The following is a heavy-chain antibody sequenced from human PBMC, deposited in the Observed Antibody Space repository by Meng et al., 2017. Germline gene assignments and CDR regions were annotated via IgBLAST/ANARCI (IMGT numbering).Heavy chain of an antibody. J-gene: IGHJ4*02. D-gene: IGHD2-15*01. Sequence: SETLSLTCTVSGGSISSSSYYWGWIRQPPGKGLEWIGSIYYSGSTYYNPSLKSRVTISVDTSKNQFSLKLSSVTAADTAVYYCAREEPSAGGGSPSFDYWGQGTLVTAS. CDR3: AREEPSAGGGSPSFDY. V-gene: IGHV4-39*07. CDR2: IYYSGST. CDR1: GGSISSSSYY.